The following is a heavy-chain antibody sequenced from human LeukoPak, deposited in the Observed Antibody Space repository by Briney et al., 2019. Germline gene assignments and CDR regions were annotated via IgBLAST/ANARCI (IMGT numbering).Heavy chain of an antibody. V-gene: IGHV3-7*01. CDR2: IKQDGSEK. J-gene: IGHJ4*02. CDR3: ARAPPDY. Sequence: PGGSLRLSCDASGFTFSSFWMSWVRQAPGKGLEWVANIKQDGSEKYYVDSVKGRFTISRDNAKNSLYLQMNSLRAEDTAVYYCARAPPDYWGQGTLVTVSS. CDR1: GFTFSSFW.